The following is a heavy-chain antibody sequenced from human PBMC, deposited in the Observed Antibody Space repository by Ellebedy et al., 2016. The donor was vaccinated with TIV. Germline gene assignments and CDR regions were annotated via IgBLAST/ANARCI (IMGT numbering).Heavy chain of an antibody. CDR1: GFTFSSYA. D-gene: IGHD6-19*01. Sequence: GESLKISCAASGFTFSSYAMSWVRQTPGKGLEWVSAISGSGGSTYYADSVKGRFTISRDNSKNTLYLQMNSLRAEDTAVYYCAKSPSVAGTAGVDYWGQGTLVTVSS. CDR3: AKSPSVAGTAGVDY. V-gene: IGHV3-23*01. CDR2: ISGSGGST. J-gene: IGHJ4*02.